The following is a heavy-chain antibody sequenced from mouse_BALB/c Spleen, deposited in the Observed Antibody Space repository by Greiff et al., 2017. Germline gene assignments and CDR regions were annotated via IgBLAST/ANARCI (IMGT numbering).Heavy chain of an antibody. D-gene: IGHD2-4*01. CDR1: GFSLTGYG. Sequence: QVQLKESGPGLVAPSQSLSITCTVSGFSLTGYGVNWVRQPPGKGLEWLGMIWGDGSTDYNSALKSRLSISKDNSKSQVFLKMNSLQTDDTARYYCARGDYDEEGAMDYWGQGTSVTVSS. CDR2: IWGDGST. V-gene: IGHV2-6-7*01. CDR3: ARGDYDEEGAMDY. J-gene: IGHJ4*01.